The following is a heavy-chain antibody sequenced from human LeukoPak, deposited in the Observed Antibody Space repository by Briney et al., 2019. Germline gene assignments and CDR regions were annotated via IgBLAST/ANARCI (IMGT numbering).Heavy chain of an antibody. Sequence: GGSLRLSCAASGFTFSSYAMSWVRQAPGKGLEWVSTISGSGAYTYYADSVKGRFTISRDNSKNTLYLQMNSLRAEDTAVYYCAKYFASGSYYKLPHWGQGTLATVSS. V-gene: IGHV3-23*01. CDR1: GFTFSSYA. J-gene: IGHJ1*01. CDR3: AKYFASGSYYKLPH. D-gene: IGHD3-10*01. CDR2: ISGSGAYT.